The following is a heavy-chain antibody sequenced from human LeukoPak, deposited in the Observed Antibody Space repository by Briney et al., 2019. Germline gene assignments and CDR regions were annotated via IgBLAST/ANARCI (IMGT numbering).Heavy chain of an antibody. Sequence: PGGSLRLSCAASGFTFSSYAMHWVRQAPGKGLEWVAVISYDGSNKYYADSVKGRFTISRDNSKNTLYLQMNSLRAEDTAVYYCASLRYFDWLFDYWGQGTLVTVSS. J-gene: IGHJ4*02. CDR1: GFTFSSYA. CDR2: ISYDGSNK. D-gene: IGHD3-9*01. V-gene: IGHV3-30-3*01. CDR3: ASLRYFDWLFDY.